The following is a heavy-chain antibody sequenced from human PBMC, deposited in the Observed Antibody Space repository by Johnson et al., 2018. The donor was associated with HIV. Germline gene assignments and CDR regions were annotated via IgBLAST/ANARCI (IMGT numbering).Heavy chain of an antibody. J-gene: IGHJ3*02. CDR2: INWNGGST. Sequence: EVQLVESGGGVVQPGGSLRLSCAASGFTFADYGMSWVRQAPGKGLEWVSGINWNGGSTGYADSVKGRFTISRDNAKNSLYLQMNSLRAEDTAVYYCARGRIVATIAKAQDDAFDIWGQGTIVTVSS. CDR1: GFTFADYG. V-gene: IGHV3-20*04. CDR3: ARGRIVATIAKAQDDAFDI. D-gene: IGHD5-12*01.